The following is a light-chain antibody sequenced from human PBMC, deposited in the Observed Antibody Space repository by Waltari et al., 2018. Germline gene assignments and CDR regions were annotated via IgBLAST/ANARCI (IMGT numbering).Light chain of an antibody. CDR1: QCVLYSSNNKNY. Sequence: DIVMTQSTDSLAAYLGERATINCKYSQCVLYSSNNKNYLALYQQKPGQPPKLLIYWASTLESGVPDRFSGSGSGTDFTLTISSLQAEDVAVYYCQQYYSTPYTFGQGTKLEIK. V-gene: IGKV4-1*01. CDR3: QQYYSTPYT. J-gene: IGKJ2*01. CDR2: WAS.